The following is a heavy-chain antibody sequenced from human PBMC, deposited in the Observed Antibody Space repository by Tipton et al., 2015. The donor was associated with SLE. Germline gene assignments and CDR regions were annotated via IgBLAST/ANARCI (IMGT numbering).Heavy chain of an antibody. V-gene: IGHV1-18*01. CDR3: ARDDADDLISDSSGVPGDC. Sequence: QLVQSGAEVKKPGASVKVSCKASGYTFTSYGISWVRQAPGQGLEWMGWISAYNGNTNYAQKLQGRVTMTTDTSTSTAYMELRSLRSDDTAVYYCARDDADDLISDSSGVPGDCWGQGTLVTVSS. D-gene: IGHD3-22*01. CDR1: GYTFTSYG. CDR2: ISAYNGNT. J-gene: IGHJ4*02.